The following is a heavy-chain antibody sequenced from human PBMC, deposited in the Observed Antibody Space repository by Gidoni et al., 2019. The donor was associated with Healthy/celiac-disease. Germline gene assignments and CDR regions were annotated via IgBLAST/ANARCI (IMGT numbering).Heavy chain of an antibody. CDR2: ISYDGRNK. CDR1: GFTFSSYA. CDR3: ARDVGGVRWGRKFDY. Sequence: QVQLVESGGGVVQPGRSLRLSCAASGFTFSSYAMHWVRQAPGKGLEWVAVISYDGRNKYYADSVKGRFTISRDNSKNTLYLQMNSLRAEDTAVYYCARDVGGVRWGRKFDYWGQGTLVTVSS. V-gene: IGHV3-30*04. D-gene: IGHD3-16*01. J-gene: IGHJ4*02.